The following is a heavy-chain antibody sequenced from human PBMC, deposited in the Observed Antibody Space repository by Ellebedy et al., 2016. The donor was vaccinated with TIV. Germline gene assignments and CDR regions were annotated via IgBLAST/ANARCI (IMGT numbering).Heavy chain of an antibody. D-gene: IGHD3-22*01. V-gene: IGHV1-18*01. CDR2: ISTYNGNT. CDR3: ARDRITMIVVVIRNPNDAFDI. Sequence: AASVKVSCKASGGTFSSYAISWVRQAPGQGLEWMGWISTYNGNTNYAQKLQGRVTMTTDTSTSTAYMELRSLRSDDTAVYYCARDRITMIVVVIRNPNDAFDIWGQGTMVTVSS. J-gene: IGHJ3*02. CDR1: GGTFSSYA.